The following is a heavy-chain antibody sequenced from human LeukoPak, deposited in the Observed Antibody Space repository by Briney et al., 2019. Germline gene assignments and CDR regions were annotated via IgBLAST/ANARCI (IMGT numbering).Heavy chain of an antibody. CDR1: GFTFSDHY. CDR3: TRIYNFAFDI. Sequence: GGSLRLSCAASGFTFSDHYMDWVRQAPGQGLEWVGRSRHKPKKYSTEYAASVIGRFTISRDDSKNSLYLQMNSLKTEDTAVYYCTRIYNFAFDIWGQGTVVTVSS. CDR2: SRHKPKKYST. D-gene: IGHD1-1*01. J-gene: IGHJ3*02. V-gene: IGHV3-72*01.